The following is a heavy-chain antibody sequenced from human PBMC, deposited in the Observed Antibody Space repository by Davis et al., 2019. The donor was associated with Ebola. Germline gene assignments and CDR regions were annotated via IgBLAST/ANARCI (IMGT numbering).Heavy chain of an antibody. CDR1: GFTFSSYA. J-gene: IGHJ4*02. CDR2: ISGSGGST. V-gene: IGHV3-23*01. D-gene: IGHD3-22*01. CDR3: AKAGHYYDSSGFYFDY. Sequence: GESLKISCAASGFTFSSYAMSWVRQAPGKGLEWVSAISGSGGSTYYADSVKGRFTISRDNSKNTLYLQMNSLRAEDTAVYYCAKAGHYYDSSGFYFDYWGQGTLVTVSS.